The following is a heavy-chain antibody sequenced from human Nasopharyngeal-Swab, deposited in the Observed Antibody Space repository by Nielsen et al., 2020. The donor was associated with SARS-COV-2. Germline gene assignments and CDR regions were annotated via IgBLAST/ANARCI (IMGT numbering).Heavy chain of an antibody. CDR2: ISSSSSYI. Sequence: GESLKISYAASGFTFSTYSMNWVRQAPGKGLEWVSSISSSSSYIYYADSLKGRFTISRDNAKNSLYLQMNSLRAEDTAVYYCAKTAAFYYDSSAGDWYFDLWGRGTLVTVSS. CDR1: GFTFSTYS. V-gene: IGHV3-21*04. D-gene: IGHD3-22*01. CDR3: AKTAAFYYDSSAGDWYFDL. J-gene: IGHJ2*01.